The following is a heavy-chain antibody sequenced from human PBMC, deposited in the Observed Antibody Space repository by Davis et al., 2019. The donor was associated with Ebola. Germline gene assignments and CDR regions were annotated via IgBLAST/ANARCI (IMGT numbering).Heavy chain of an antibody. CDR2: IYYSGST. D-gene: IGHD6-19*01. CDR1: GGSISSGDYY. Sequence: PSETLSLTCTVSGGSISSGDYYWSWIRQPPGKGLEWIGSIYYSGSTYYNPSLKSRVTISVDTSKNQFSLKLSSVTAADTAVYYCARQIAVAGTSGVWFDPWGQGTLVTVSS. CDR3: ARQIAVAGTSGVWFDP. V-gene: IGHV4-39*01. J-gene: IGHJ5*02.